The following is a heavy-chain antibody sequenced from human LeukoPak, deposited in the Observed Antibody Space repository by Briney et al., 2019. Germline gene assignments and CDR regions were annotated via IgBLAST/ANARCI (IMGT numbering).Heavy chain of an antibody. CDR1: GGSFSGYY. CDR2: INHSGST. Sequence: PSETLSLTCAVYGGSFSGYYWSWIRQPPGKGLEWVGEINHSGSTNYNPSLKSRVTISVDTSKNQFSLKLSSVTAADTAVYYCARRQSPTYYYDSSGYYGRRNWFDPWGQGTLVTVSS. CDR3: ARRQSPTYYYDSSGYYGRRNWFDP. J-gene: IGHJ5*02. V-gene: IGHV4-34*01. D-gene: IGHD3-22*01.